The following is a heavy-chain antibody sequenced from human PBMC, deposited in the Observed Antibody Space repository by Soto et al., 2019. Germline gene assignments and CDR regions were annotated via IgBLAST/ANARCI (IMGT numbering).Heavy chain of an antibody. CDR1: GFTFSNYG. D-gene: IGHD3-9*01. CDR2: ISAYNGNT. CDR3: ARPQNAILTDSYTNYFDP. J-gene: IGHJ5*02. V-gene: IGHV1-18*01. Sequence: QVPLVQSGAEVKKPGASVKVSCKASGFTFSNYGITWLRQVPGQGLEWMGWISAYNGNTVHAQEYQGRLTMTTDTSTSTAYTALRRLRPDDTAVYYCARPQNAILTDSYTNYFDPWGQGTLVTVSS.